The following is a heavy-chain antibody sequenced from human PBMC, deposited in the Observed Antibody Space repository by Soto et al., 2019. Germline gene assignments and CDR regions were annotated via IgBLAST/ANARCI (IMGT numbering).Heavy chain of an antibody. J-gene: IGHJ6*02. V-gene: IGHV1-69*01. CDR2: IIPIFGTA. D-gene: IGHD3-10*01. CDR1: GGTLSSYA. CDR3: ASQSSGSYYDPYYHYGMDV. Sequence: QVQLVQSGAEVKKPGSSMKVSCKASGGTLSSYAISWVRQAPGQGLEWMGGIIPIFGTANYAQKFQGRVTITADESTSTAYMELSSLRSEDTAVYYCASQSSGSYYDPYYHYGMDVWGQGTTVTVSS.